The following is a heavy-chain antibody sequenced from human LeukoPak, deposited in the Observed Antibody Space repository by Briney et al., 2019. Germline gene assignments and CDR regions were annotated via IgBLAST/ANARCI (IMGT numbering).Heavy chain of an antibody. CDR3: ARDKVRAVAGPIFDY. J-gene: IGHJ4*02. CDR1: GFTFSSYS. Sequence: KPGGSLRLSCAASGFTFSSYSMNWVRQAPGKGLEWVSSISSSSSYIYCADSVKGRFTISRDNAKNSLHLQMNSLRAEDTAVYYCARDKVRAVAGPIFDYWGQGTLVTVSS. V-gene: IGHV3-21*01. CDR2: ISSSSSYI. D-gene: IGHD6-19*01.